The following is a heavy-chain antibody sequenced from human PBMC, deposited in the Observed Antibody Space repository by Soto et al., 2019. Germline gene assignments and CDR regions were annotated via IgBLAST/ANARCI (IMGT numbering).Heavy chain of an antibody. CDR1: GGTFSSYA. D-gene: IGHD4-17*01. CDR3: AGGATTVTQN. CDR2: IIPIFGTA. Sequence: QVQLVQSGAEVKKPGSSVKVSCKASGGTFSSYAISWVRQAPGQGLEWMGGIIPIFGTANYAQKFQGRVTIRADESPSTAYLELSSMRAADTAVYYWAGGATTVTQNWGQGTLVTVFS. V-gene: IGHV1-69*12. J-gene: IGHJ4*02.